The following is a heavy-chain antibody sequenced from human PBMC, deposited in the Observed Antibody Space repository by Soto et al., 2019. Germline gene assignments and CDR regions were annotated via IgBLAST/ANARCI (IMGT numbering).Heavy chain of an antibody. CDR3: AKGRGSRGWAGGGMGV. V-gene: IGHV3-23*01. CDR1: GFTFSSYA. CDR2: ISGSGGST. Sequence: EVQLLESGGGLVQPGGSLRLSCAASGFTFSSYAMSWVRQAPGKGLEWVSAISGSGGSTYYADSVKGRFTNSRDNSTNRREQKMNGMRAEDTAVYYCAKGRGSRGWAGGGMGVWGQRTTVTVSS. J-gene: IGHJ6*02. D-gene: IGHD3-16*01.